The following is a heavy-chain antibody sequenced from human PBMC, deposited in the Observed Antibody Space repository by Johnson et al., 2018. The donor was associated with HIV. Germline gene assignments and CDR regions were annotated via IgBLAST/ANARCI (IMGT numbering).Heavy chain of an antibody. D-gene: IGHD6-6*01. V-gene: IGHV3-33*06. CDR1: AFIFSGYG. CDR2: IWYDGSNK. CDR3: AKDLIAARRGCDAFDI. Sequence: VQLVESGGGAVQPGRFPRLSCASSAFIFSGYGMHWVRQAPVKGLEWVAVIWYDGSNKYYADSVRVRFTISRDNSKNTLYLQMNSLRAEDTAVYYCAKDLIAARRGCDAFDIWGQGTMVTVSS. J-gene: IGHJ3*02.